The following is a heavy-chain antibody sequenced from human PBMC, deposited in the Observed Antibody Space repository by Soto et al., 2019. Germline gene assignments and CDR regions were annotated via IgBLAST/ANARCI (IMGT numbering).Heavy chain of an antibody. J-gene: IGHJ5*02. CDR1: GDSVSSASFY. CDR2: IYFSGST. CDR3: ARVSSGRNWFDP. V-gene: IGHV4-61*01. Sequence: PSETLSLTCTVSGDSVSSASFYWIWIRQAPGKGLEWIGFIYFSGSTNYNPSLKSRVTMSLDTSKNQFSLNLSSVTPADTAVYYCARVSSGRNWFDPRGQGTLVTVSS. D-gene: IGHD6-19*01.